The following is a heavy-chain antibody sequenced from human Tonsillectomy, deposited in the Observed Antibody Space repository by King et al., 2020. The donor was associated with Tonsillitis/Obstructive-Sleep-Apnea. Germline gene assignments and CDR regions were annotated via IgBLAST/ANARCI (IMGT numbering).Heavy chain of an antibody. V-gene: IGHV1-69*10. Sequence: VQLVQSGAEVKKPGSSVKVSCKASGGTFSSYAISWVRQAPGQGLEWMGGIIPILGIANYAQKFQGRVTITADKSTSTAYMELSSLRSEDTAVYYCARAPYSYGDYYYYGMDVWGQGTTVTVSS. CDR2: IIPILGIA. J-gene: IGHJ6*02. CDR1: GGTFSSYA. D-gene: IGHD5-18*01. CDR3: ARAPYSYGDYYYYGMDV.